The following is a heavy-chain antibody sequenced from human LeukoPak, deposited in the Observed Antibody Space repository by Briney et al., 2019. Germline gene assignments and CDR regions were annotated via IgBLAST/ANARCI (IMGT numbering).Heavy chain of an antibody. J-gene: IGHJ4*02. Sequence: PSETLSLTCTVSGGSISSGGYYWSWIRQHPGKGLEWIGYIYYSGSTYYNPSLKSRVTISVDTSKNQFSLKLSSVTAADTAVYYCARGIAARGASAVLDYWGQGTLVTVSS. CDR3: ARGIAARGASAVLDY. CDR1: GGSISSGGYY. V-gene: IGHV4-31*03. CDR2: IYYSGST. D-gene: IGHD6-6*01.